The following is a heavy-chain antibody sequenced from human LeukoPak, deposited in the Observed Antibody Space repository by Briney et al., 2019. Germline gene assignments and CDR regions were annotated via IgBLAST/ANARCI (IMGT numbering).Heavy chain of an antibody. J-gene: IGHJ4*02. Sequence: VQPGGSLRLSCAVSGFTFDDYAMHWVRQAPGKGLEWVSLISGDGGSTYYADSVKGRFTISRDNSKDSLYLQINSLRTEDTALYYCAKDFLGIAVAGMPIDYWGQGTLVTVSS. D-gene: IGHD6-19*01. CDR2: ISGDGGST. CDR3: AKDFLGIAVAGMPIDY. V-gene: IGHV3-43*02. CDR1: GFTFDDYA.